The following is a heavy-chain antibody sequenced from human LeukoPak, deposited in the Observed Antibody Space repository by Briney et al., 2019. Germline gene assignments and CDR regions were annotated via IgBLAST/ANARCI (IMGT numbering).Heavy chain of an antibody. CDR2: IYTSGST. CDR3: ARETYDIQYFQH. D-gene: IGHD3-16*01. V-gene: IGHV4-4*07. Sequence: PSETLSLTCTVSGGSIGSYYWSWIRQPAGKGLEWIGRIYTSGSTNYNPSLKSRVAMSVDTSKNQFSLKLSSVTAADTAVYYCARETYDIQYFQHWGQGTLVTVSS. CDR1: GGSIGSYY. J-gene: IGHJ1*01.